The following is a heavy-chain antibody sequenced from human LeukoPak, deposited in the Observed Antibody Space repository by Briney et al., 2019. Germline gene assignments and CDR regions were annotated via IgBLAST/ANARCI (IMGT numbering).Heavy chain of an antibody. Sequence: GASVKVSCKASGYTFTTYGISWVRQAPGQGLELMGWISAYFVNTNYAQKFQGRLTMTTDTSTSTAYIELRGLRFDDTAVYYCARDRLDNYPYYYYYMDVWGKGTTVTVSS. V-gene: IGHV1-18*01. CDR3: ARDRLDNYPYYYYYMDV. J-gene: IGHJ6*03. D-gene: IGHD4-11*01. CDR2: ISAYFVNT. CDR1: GYTFTTYG.